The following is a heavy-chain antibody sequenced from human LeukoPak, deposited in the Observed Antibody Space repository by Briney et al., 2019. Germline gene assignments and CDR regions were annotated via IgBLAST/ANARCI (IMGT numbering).Heavy chain of an antibody. CDR3: ARDQKGAFDY. J-gene: IGHJ4*02. D-gene: IGHD1-26*01. CDR1: GFTFSDYS. V-gene: IGHV3-21*01. Sequence: GGSLRLSCPASGFTFSDYSMSWVRQAPGKGLEWVSSISSSSDYIYYADSAKGRFTISRDNARNSLYLQMNSLRAEDTAVYFCARDQKGAFDYWGQGTLVTVSS. CDR2: ISSSSDYI.